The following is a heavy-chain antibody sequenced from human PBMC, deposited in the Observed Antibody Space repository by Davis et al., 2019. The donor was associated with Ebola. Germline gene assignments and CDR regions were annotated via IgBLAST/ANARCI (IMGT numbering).Heavy chain of an antibody. CDR3: ARGDMTTVTFDY. D-gene: IGHD4-11*01. CDR1: GYTFTSYG. V-gene: IGHV1-18*01. CDR2: ISAYNGNT. Sequence: ASVKVCKASGYTFTSYGISWVRQAPGQGLEWMGWISAYNGNTNYAQKLQGRVTMTTDTSTSTAYMELRSLRSDDTAVYYCARGDMTTVTFDYWGQGTLVTVSS. J-gene: IGHJ4*02.